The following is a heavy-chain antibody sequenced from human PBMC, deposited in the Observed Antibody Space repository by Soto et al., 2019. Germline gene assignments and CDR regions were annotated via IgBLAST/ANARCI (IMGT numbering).Heavy chain of an antibody. CDR3: TTDEGRIEGIAAAGDAFDI. J-gene: IGHJ3*02. CDR2: IKSKTDGGTA. D-gene: IGHD6-13*01. Sequence: GGSLRLSCAASGFTFSNAWMSWVRQAPGKGLEWVGRIKSKTDGGTADYAAPVKGRFTISRDDSKNTLYLQINSLKTEDTAVYYCTTDEGRIEGIAAAGDAFDIWGQGTMVTVSS. CDR1: GFTFSNAW. V-gene: IGHV3-15*01.